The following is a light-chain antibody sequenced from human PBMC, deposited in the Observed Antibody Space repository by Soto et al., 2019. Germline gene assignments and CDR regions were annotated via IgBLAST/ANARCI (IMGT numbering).Light chain of an antibody. J-gene: IGKJ4*01. Sequence: EIVLTQSPATLSLSPGERATLSCRTSLSVSVYLDWYQQKPGQAPRLLISDASNRATGIPARFSGSGSGADFTLTISSLEPEDFALYYCQQHINWPLTSGGRAKVDIK. CDR2: DAS. CDR1: LSVSVY. V-gene: IGKV3-11*01. CDR3: QQHINWPLT.